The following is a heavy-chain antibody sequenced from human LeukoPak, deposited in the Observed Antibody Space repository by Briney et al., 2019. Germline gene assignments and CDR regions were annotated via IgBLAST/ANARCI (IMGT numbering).Heavy chain of an antibody. CDR2: ISGSGGNT. Sequence: PGGSLRLSCAASGFTFSSYGMSWVRRAPGKGLEWVSGISGSGGNTYYADSVKGRFTISRDNSQNTLYLQMNTLRAEDTAVYYSAKALSGYHFDYWGQGTLVTVSA. J-gene: IGHJ4*02. D-gene: IGHD5-12*01. CDR1: GFTFSSYG. CDR3: AKALSGYHFDY. V-gene: IGHV3-23*01.